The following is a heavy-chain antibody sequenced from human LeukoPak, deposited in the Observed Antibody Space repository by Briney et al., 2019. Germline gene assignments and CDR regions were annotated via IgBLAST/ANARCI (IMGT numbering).Heavy chain of an antibody. V-gene: IGHV3-30*02. Sequence: GGSLRLSCAPSGFTFSSYGMHWVRQAPGKGREWVAFIRYDGSKKYYTDSVKGRFTISRDNSKNTLYLQMNSRRAEDTAVYYCAGMGGGVIWAFDYWGQGTLVTASS. D-gene: IGHD3-16*02. CDR2: IRYDGSKK. CDR3: AGMGGGVIWAFDY. J-gene: IGHJ4*02. CDR1: GFTFSSYG.